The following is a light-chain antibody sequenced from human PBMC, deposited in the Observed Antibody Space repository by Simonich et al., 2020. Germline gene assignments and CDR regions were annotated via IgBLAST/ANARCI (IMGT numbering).Light chain of an antibody. V-gene: IGLV2-14*01. CDR1: SSDVGGYNY. CDR3: SSYTSSSTWV. CDR2: DVS. J-gene: IGLJ3*02. Sequence: QSALTQPVSVSGSPGQSITISCTGTSSDVGGYNYVSWYQQHPGKAPKLMIYDVSKAPSGVSNRSSGSKSGNTASLTISGLQAEDEADYYCSSYTSSSTWVFGGGTKLTVL.